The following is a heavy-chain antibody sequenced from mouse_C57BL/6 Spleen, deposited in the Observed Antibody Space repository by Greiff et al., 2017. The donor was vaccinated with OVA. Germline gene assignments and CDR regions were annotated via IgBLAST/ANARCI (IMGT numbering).Heavy chain of an antibody. CDR3: ARGDFDY. CDR2: IDPEDGET. CDR1: GFNIKDYY. V-gene: IGHV14-2*01. J-gene: IGHJ2*01. Sequence: VQLQQSGAELVKPGASVKLSCTASGFNIKDYYMHWVKQSTEQGLEWIGRIDPEDGETKYAPEFQGKATITADKSSNTAYLQLSSLTSEDTAFYYCARGDFDYWGQGTTLTVSS.